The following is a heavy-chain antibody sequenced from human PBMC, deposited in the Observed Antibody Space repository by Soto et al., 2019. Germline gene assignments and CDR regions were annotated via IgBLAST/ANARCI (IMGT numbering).Heavy chain of an antibody. CDR1: GDSISSGNIY. CDR3: ARVTMVRGIMADY. J-gene: IGHJ4*02. CDR2: IYYTGST. Sequence: QVQLQESGPGVLKPSQTLFISCSVTGDSISSGNIYWSWVRQPPGKGLEWIGYIYYTGSTYYNPSLKSRVTLSVNTSKNQCSLTVTSVTAADTAVYYCARVTMVRGIMADYWGQGTLVTVSS. D-gene: IGHD3-10*01. V-gene: IGHV4-30-4*01.